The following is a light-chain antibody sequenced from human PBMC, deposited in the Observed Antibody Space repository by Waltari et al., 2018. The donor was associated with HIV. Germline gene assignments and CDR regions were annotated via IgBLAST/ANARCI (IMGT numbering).Light chain of an antibody. Sequence: EIVLTQSPATLSLSPGERATLSCRASQSVSSYLAWYQQKPGQAPRLLIYDASNRATGIPDRFSGSGSGTDFTLTISRLEPEDFAVYFCQQRMNLPLTFGGGTKVEIK. CDR3: QQRMNLPLT. J-gene: IGKJ4*01. CDR1: QSVSSY. V-gene: IGKV3-11*01. CDR2: DAS.